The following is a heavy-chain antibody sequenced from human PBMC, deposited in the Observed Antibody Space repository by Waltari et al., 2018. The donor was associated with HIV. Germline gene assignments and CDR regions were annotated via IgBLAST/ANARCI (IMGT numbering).Heavy chain of an antibody. Sequence: EVQLVESGGGLVQPGGSLRLSCAASGFTFSSYWMSWVRRAPGKGLDVGANIKQAGREKYYVDSVKGRFTSSRDNAKNSLYLQMNSLRAEDTAVYYCARDYNWNRCGYFDLWGRGTLVTVSS. J-gene: IGHJ2*01. V-gene: IGHV3-7*01. CDR2: IKQAGREK. D-gene: IGHD1-20*01. CDR3: ARDYNWNRCGYFDL. CDR1: GFTFSSYW.